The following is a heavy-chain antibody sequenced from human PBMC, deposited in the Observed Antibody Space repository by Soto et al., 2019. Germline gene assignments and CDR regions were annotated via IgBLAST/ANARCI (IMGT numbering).Heavy chain of an antibody. CDR1: GGTFSSYA. D-gene: IGHD3-3*01. CDR3: ARHLLWDYDFWSGRAFDI. Sequence: SVKVSCKASGGTFSSYAISWVRQAPGQGLEWMGGIIPIFGTANYAQKFQGRVTITADESTSTAYMELSSLRSEDTAVYYCARHLLWDYDFWSGRAFDIWGQGTMVTVSS. J-gene: IGHJ3*02. CDR2: IIPIFGTA. V-gene: IGHV1-69*13.